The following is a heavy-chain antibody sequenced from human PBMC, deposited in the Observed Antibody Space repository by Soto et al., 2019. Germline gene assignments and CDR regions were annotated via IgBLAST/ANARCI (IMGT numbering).Heavy chain of an antibody. D-gene: IGHD3-10*01. CDR2: IYSGGST. Sequence: EGQLVESGGGLVQPGGSLRLSCAASGFTVSSNYMSWVRQAPGKGLEWVSVIYSGGSTYYADSVKGRFTISRDNSKNPLYLQMNSLRADDTAVYYCARDTSECYYGSWYWGQGPLATVSS. CDR3: ARDTSECYYGSWY. CDR1: GFTVSSNY. J-gene: IGHJ4*02. V-gene: IGHV3-66*01.